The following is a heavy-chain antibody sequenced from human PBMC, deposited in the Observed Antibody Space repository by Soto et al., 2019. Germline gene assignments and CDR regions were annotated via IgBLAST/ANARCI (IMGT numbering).Heavy chain of an antibody. CDR3: ARGGPSSEASFDY. CDR1: GGSISSGGYS. CDR2: IYHSGST. Sequence: QLQLQESGSGLVKPSQTLSLTCAVSGGSISSGGYSWSWIRQPPGKGLEWIGYIYHSGSTYYNPSLRSRVTISVDRSKNQFALKLSSVTAADTAVYYGARGGPSSEASFDYWGQGTLVTVSS. V-gene: IGHV4-30-2*01. J-gene: IGHJ4*02.